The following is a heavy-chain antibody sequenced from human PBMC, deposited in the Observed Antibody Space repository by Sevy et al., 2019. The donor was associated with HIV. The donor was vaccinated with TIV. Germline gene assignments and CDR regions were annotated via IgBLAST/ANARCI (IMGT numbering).Heavy chain of an antibody. CDR2: IRGKAHGGTT. CDR3: SRNGEDYYDILTGQFHFDY. D-gene: IGHD3-9*01. J-gene: IGHJ4*02. V-gene: IGHV3-49*03. CDR1: GFTFADYG. Sequence: GRSLRLSCTASGFTFADYGMGWFRQAPGKGLEWVGFIRGKAHGGTTEYAASVKGRFTISRDDSKSIAYLQMNSLKNEDTAVYFCSRNGEDYYDILTGQFHFDYWGRGALVTVSS.